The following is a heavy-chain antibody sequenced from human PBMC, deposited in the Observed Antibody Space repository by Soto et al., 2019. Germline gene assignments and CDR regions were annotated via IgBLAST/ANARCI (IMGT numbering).Heavy chain of an antibody. Sequence: ESGPTLVNPTGTLTLTCTVSGFSLSNARMGVSWIRQPPGKALEWLAHIFSNDEKSYSTSLKSRLTISKDTSKSQVVLTMTNMDPVDTATYYCARIPRVVVVHYYYGMDVWGQGTTVTVSS. CDR2: IFSNDEK. CDR1: GFSLSNARMG. J-gene: IGHJ6*02. V-gene: IGHV2-26*01. D-gene: IGHD3-22*01. CDR3: ARIPRVVVVHYYYGMDV.